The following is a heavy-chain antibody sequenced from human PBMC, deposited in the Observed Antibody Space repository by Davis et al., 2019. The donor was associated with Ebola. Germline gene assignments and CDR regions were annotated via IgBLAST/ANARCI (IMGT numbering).Heavy chain of an antibody. V-gene: IGHV6-1*01. J-gene: IGHJ4*02. CDR3: ASGWLRTYFDY. CDR1: GDSVSINSAG. Sequence: HSQTLSLTCAISGDSVSINSAGWNWIRQSPSRGLEWLGRTYYNSKWFHDYASSVKTRITINADTSKNLFSLQLSSVTPEDTAVYYCASGWLRTYFDYWGQGALVTVSS. CDR2: TYYNSKWFH. D-gene: IGHD5-12*01.